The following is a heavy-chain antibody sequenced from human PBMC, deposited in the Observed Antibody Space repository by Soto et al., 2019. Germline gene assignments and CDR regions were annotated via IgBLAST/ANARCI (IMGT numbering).Heavy chain of an antibody. CDR1: GFTFSSYA. D-gene: IGHD2-15*01. J-gene: IGHJ4*02. CDR3: AKGLLGYCSGGSCYAASDY. V-gene: IGHV3-23*01. Sequence: EVQLLESGGGLVQPGGSLRLSCAASGFTFSSYAMSWVRQAPGKGLEWVSAISGSGGSTYYADSVKGRFTISRDNSKNTLYLQMNSLRAEDTAVYYCAKGLLGYCSGGSCYAASDYWGQGTLVTVSS. CDR2: ISGSGGST.